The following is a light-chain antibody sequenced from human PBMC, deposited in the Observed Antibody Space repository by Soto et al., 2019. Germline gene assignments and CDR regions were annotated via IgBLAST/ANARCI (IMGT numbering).Light chain of an antibody. J-gene: IGKJ3*01. V-gene: IGKV3-15*01. Sequence: ELLMTQSPATLSVSPGERATLSCRASQSVSSNLAWYQQKPGQAPRLLIYGAATRATDIPARFSGSGSGTEFTLTISSLQSEDSAVYYCQQYDNWPVTFGPGTKVDIK. CDR3: QQYDNWPVT. CDR2: GAA. CDR1: QSVSSN.